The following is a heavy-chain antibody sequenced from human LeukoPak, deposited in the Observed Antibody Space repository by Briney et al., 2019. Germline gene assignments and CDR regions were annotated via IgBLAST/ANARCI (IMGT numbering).Heavy chain of an antibody. CDR3: ARVGGVGATVENFDH. CDR1: GYTFTSYD. D-gene: IGHD1-26*01. CDR2: MNPNSGNT. J-gene: IGHJ4*02. V-gene: IGHV1-8*01. Sequence: ASMKVSCKASGYTFTSYDINWVRQATGQGLEWMGWMNPNSGNTGYAQKFQGRVTMTRNTSISTAYMELSSLRSEDTAVYYCARVGGVGATVENFDHWGQGTLVTVSS.